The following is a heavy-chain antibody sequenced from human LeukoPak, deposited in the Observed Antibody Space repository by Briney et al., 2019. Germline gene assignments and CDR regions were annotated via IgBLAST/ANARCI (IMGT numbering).Heavy chain of an antibody. CDR1: GFTFSSYS. V-gene: IGHV3-21*01. D-gene: IGHD3-16*01. Sequence: GGSLRFSFAASGFTFSSYSMNWVRQAPGKGLEWVSSISSSSSYIYYADSVKGRFTISRDNAKNSLYLQMNSLRAEDTAVYYCARDIRSGFAFDIWGQGTMVTVSS. J-gene: IGHJ3*02. CDR3: ARDIRSGFAFDI. CDR2: ISSSSSYI.